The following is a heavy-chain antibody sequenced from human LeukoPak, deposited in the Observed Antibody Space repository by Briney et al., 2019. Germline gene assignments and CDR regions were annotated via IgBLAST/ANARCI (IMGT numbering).Heavy chain of an antibody. D-gene: IGHD1-14*01. CDR3: AKDGNRGLDY. CDR2: LYSDGRSL. V-gene: IGHV3-74*03. Sequence: PGGSLRLSCAGSGFNFTGYWMHWVRQAPGKGLEWISRLYSDGRSLTYADSVMGRFTISRDNAKNMLYLQMNSLRAEDTAVYYCAKDGNRGLDYWGQGTLVTVSS. J-gene: IGHJ4*02. CDR1: GFNFTGYW.